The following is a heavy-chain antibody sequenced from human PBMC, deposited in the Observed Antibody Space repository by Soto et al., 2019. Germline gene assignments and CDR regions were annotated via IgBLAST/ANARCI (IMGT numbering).Heavy chain of an antibody. Sequence: GGSLRLSCAVSEFNVMSYWMSWVRQAPGKGLEWVASIKEDGSEIYYLQSVRGRFTISRDRSNYTVSLLLNSLRVEDTAIYYCAGQRSPEGWFDPWGQGTLVTVSS. J-gene: IGHJ5*02. CDR2: IKEDGSEI. CDR3: AGQRSPEGWFDP. V-gene: IGHV3-7*03. D-gene: IGHD3-10*01. CDR1: EFNVMSYW.